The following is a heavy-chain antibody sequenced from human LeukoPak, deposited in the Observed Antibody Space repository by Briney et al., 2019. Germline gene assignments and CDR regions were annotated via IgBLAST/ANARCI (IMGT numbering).Heavy chain of an antibody. CDR3: ARHRGIAVAGPRFDY. CDR1: GGSISSYY. V-gene: IGHV4-4*07. J-gene: IGHJ4*02. CDR2: IYSSGST. D-gene: IGHD6-13*01. Sequence: SQTLSLTCTVSGGSISSYYWSWIRQPAGKGLEWIGRIYSSGSTNYNPSLKSRVTMSVDTSKNQFSLKLSSVTAADTAVYYCARHRGIAVAGPRFDYWGQGTLVTVSS.